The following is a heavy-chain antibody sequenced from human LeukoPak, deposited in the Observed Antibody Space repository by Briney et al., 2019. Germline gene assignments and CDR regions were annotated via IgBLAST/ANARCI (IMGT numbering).Heavy chain of an antibody. J-gene: IGHJ6*03. Sequence: ASVKVSCKASGYSFTEHYIYWVRQAPGQGLEWVGRINCNSGDANSAQKFQGRVTMTRDTSVSTAYMDLSGVTSDDTAVYFCASSAGHCSNGICFTDYYMDVWGRGTTLIVSS. CDR1: GYSFTEHY. V-gene: IGHV1-2*02. CDR2: INCNSGDA. D-gene: IGHD2-8*01. CDR3: ASSAGHCSNGICFTDYYMDV.